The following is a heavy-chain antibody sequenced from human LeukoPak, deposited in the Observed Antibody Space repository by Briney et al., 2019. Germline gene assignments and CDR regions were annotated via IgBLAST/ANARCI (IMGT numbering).Heavy chain of an antibody. CDR2: INTSGSS. CDR3: ARHRFGESDWFDP. CDR1: GHSISSYY. Sequence: SETLSLTCTVSGHSISSYYWSWIRQPAGKGLKWIGRINTSGSSNYNPSLKSRVTISVDTSKNQFSLKLSSVTAADTAVYYCARHRFGESDWFDPWGQGTLVTVSS. V-gene: IGHV4-4*07. J-gene: IGHJ5*02. D-gene: IGHD3-16*01.